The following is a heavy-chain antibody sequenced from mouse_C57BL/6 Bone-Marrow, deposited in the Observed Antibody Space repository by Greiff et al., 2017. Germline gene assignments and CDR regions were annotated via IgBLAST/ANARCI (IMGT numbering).Heavy chain of an antibody. D-gene: IGHD3-3*01. CDR1: GYTFTSYW. CDR3: TRRGLPRYWYFDV. V-gene: IGHV1-5*01. Sequence: VQLQQSGTVLARPGASVKMSCKTSGYTFTSYWMHWVKQRPGQGLEWIGAIYPGNSDTSYNQKFKGKAKLTAVTSASTAYMALSSLTNEDSAVYYCTRRGLPRYWYFDVWGTGTTVTVSS. CDR2: IYPGNSDT. J-gene: IGHJ1*03.